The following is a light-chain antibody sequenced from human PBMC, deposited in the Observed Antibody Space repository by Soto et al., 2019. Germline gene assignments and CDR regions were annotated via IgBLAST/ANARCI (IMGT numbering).Light chain of an antibody. V-gene: IGLV2-14*01. Sequence: QSALAPPASVSGSFGQSITLSCSGPNTDLGVYGYVSWYQHHPGKAPKLLIYDVNNRPSGISDRFSGSKSGDTASLPISGLQAEDESDYFCFSKISGFVYGFGPRTKVTVL. J-gene: IGLJ1*01. CDR2: DVN. CDR3: FSKISGFVYG. CDR1: NTDLGVYGY.